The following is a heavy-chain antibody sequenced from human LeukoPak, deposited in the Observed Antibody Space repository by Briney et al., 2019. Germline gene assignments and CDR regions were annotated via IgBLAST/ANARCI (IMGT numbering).Heavy chain of an antibody. CDR3: ARDLSHRPNTAMVDFDY. CDR1: GYTFTGYY. V-gene: IGHV1-2*02. D-gene: IGHD5-18*01. J-gene: IGHJ4*02. CDR2: INPNSGGT. Sequence: ASVKVSCKASGYTFTGYYMHWVRQAPGQGLEWMGWINPNSGGTNYAQKFRGRVTMTRDTSISTAYMELSRLRSDDTAVYYCARDLSHRPNTAMVDFDYWGQGTLVTVSS.